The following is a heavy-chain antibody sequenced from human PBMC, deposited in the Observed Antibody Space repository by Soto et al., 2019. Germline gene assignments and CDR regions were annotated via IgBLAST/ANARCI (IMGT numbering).Heavy chain of an antibody. V-gene: IGHV1-3*01. J-gene: IGHJ6*03. CDR1: GYTFTSYA. D-gene: IGHD3-3*01. CDR2: INAGNGNT. CDR3: AREGFPGYYYYYMDV. Sequence: QVQLVQSGAEVKKPGASVKVSCKASGYTFTSYAMHWVRQAPGQRLEWMGWINAGNGNTKYSQKFQGRVTITRDTSASTAYMELSSLRSEDTAVYYCAREGFPGYYYYYMDVWGKGTTVTVSS.